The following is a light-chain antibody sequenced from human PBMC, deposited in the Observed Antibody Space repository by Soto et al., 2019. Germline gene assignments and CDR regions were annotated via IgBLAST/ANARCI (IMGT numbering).Light chain of an antibody. CDR3: QQRSNWPRFT. CDR2: DAS. J-gene: IGKJ2*01. CDR1: QSVSNY. V-gene: IGKV3-11*01. Sequence: EIVLTQSPATVSLSPGERATLSCRASQSVSNYLAWYQQKPGQAPRLLIYDASNRATGIPARFSGSGSGTDFTLTISSLEPEDFAVYYCQQRSNWPRFTFGQGTKVAIK.